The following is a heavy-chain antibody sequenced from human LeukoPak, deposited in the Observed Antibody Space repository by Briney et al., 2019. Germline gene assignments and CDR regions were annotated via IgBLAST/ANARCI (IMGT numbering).Heavy chain of an antibody. V-gene: IGHV1-2*06. J-gene: IGHJ4*02. D-gene: IGHD6-13*01. CDR1: GYTFTGYY. Sequence: ASVKVSCKAAGYTFTGYYMFWVRQAPGQGLEWMGRINPNSGGTNYAQKFQGRVTMTRDTSISTAYMELRSLRSDDTAVYYCARGGGSSWYAFDYWGQGTLVTVSS. CDR2: INPNSGGT. CDR3: ARGGGSSWYAFDY.